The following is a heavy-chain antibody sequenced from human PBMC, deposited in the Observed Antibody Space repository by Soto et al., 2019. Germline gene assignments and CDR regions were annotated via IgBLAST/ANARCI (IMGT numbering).Heavy chain of an antibody. J-gene: IGHJ6*02. D-gene: IGHD3-9*01. CDR1: GGSINSGGYS. Sequence: QLQLQESGSGLVKPSQTLSLTCTVSGGSINSGGYSWIWIRQPPGKGLEWIGYIYHTGNTFYDPSLQSRLTISVDQSKNQFTLSLGSVTATVNATYYYARVQQTIRPPFSYGMDVWSQGTMVTVYS. V-gene: IGHV4-30-2*01. CDR2: IYHTGNT. CDR3: ARVQQTIRPPFSYGMDV.